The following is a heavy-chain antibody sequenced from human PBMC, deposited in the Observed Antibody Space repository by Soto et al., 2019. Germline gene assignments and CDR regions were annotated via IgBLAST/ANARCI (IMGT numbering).Heavy chain of an antibody. CDR3: ARVGADRGAFTFDI. D-gene: IGHD3-10*01. V-gene: IGHV1-69*13. CDR1: GGTFSSYA. J-gene: IGHJ3*02. Sequence: ASVKVSCKASGGTFSSYAISWVRQAPGQGLEWMGGIIPIFGTANYTQKFQGRVTITADESTSTAYMELSSLRSEDTAVYYCARVGADRGAFTFDIWGQGTMVTVSS. CDR2: IIPIFGTA.